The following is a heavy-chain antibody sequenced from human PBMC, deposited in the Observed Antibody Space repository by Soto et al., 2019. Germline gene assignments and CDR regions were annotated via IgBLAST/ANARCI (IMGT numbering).Heavy chain of an antibody. D-gene: IGHD2-15*01. Sequence: GGSLRLSCAASGFTFDYYAMHWVRQAPGKGLEWVSGINWNSGNIGYADSVKGRFTISRDNAKNSLYLQMNSLRAEDTALYYCAKGSGGTYHYYGMDVWGQGTTVTVSS. J-gene: IGHJ6*02. V-gene: IGHV3-9*01. CDR2: INWNSGNI. CDR1: GFTFDYYA. CDR3: AKGSGGTYHYYGMDV.